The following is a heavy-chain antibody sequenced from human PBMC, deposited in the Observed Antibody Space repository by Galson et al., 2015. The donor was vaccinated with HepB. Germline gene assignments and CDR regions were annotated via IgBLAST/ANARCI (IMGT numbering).Heavy chain of an antibody. CDR1: GYTFNTYA. D-gene: IGHD6-19*01. Sequence: SVKVSCKASGYTFNTYAMHWVRQAPGQRLEWMGWINAANGNTKFSQKFQGRVTITRDTSASTIYMELSSLRSEDTAVYYCARYSGWTHNFDYWGQGTLVTVSS. CDR2: INAANGNT. J-gene: IGHJ4*02. V-gene: IGHV1-3*01. CDR3: ARYSGWTHNFDY.